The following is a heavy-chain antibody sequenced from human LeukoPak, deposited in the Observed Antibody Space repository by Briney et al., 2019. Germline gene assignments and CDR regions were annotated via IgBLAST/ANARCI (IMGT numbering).Heavy chain of an antibody. J-gene: IGHJ5*02. Sequence: GASVKVSCKASGYTFTSYGISWVRQAPGQGLEWMGWISAYNGNTNYAQKLQGRVTMTTDTSTSTAYMELRSLRSDDTAVYYCARLSYGSGSYYNENWFDAWGQGTLVTVSS. D-gene: IGHD3-10*01. CDR3: ARLSYGSGSYYNENWFDA. V-gene: IGHV1-18*01. CDR1: GYTFTSYG. CDR2: ISAYNGNT.